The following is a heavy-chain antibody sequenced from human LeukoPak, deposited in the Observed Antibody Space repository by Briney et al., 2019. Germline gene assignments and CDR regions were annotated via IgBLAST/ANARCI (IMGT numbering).Heavy chain of an antibody. V-gene: IGHV3-20*04. Sequence: GGSLRLSCTASGFAFNEHGMSWVRQVPGKGLEWVSGINWSGGSTGYADPLRGRFTISRDNAKNSLYLQMDSLRAEDTALYYCARAPIASPFYFDYWGQGTLVTVSS. J-gene: IGHJ4*02. D-gene: IGHD2-15*01. CDR2: INWSGGST. CDR1: GFAFNEHG. CDR3: ARAPIASPFYFDY.